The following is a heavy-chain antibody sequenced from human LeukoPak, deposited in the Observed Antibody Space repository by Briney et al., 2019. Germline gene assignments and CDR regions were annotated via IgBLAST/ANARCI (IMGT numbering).Heavy chain of an antibody. CDR3: ARGQGLPDH. V-gene: IGHV3-7*01. Sequence: PGGSLRLSCAASGFTFSNSWMSWVRQAPGKGLEWVANIKPDGSEKYYVDSVKGRFTISRDNAKNSLYLQMNSLRAEDTAVYYCARGQGLPDHWGQGTLVTVSS. CDR2: IKPDGSEK. D-gene: IGHD3-16*01. CDR1: GFTFSNSW. J-gene: IGHJ4*02.